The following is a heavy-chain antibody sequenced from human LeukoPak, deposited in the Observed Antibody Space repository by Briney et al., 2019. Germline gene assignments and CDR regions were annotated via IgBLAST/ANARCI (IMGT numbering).Heavy chain of an antibody. CDR3: SIDSLLLNY. Sequence: GGSLRLSCAASGFTFSSYSMNWVRQAPGKGLEWVGRIKSKTNGETTDYAAPVKDRFTISRDDSKSTVYLQMNSLKTEDTAVYYCSIDSLLLNYWGQGTLVTVSS. J-gene: IGHJ4*02. V-gene: IGHV3-15*01. D-gene: IGHD3-16*01. CDR1: GFTFSSYS. CDR2: IKSKTNGETT.